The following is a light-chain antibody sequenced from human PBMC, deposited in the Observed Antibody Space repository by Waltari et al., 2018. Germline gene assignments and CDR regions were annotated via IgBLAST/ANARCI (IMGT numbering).Light chain of an antibody. CDR2: EGT. CDR3: TSQTGTTVV. Sequence: QSALTQPASVSGSPGQSITISCTGSTSDIISYKFVSWYQQHPGKAPKLILYEGTNRPAGVSDRFSGSKAGTTASLTISVLQSEDEGDYFCTSQTGTTVVFGGGTKLTVL. V-gene: IGLV2-14*01. CDR1: TSDIISYKF. J-gene: IGLJ2*01.